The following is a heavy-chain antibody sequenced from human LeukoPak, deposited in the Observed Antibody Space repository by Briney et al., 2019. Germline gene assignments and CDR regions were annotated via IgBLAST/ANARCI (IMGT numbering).Heavy chain of an antibody. V-gene: IGHV3-23*01. D-gene: IGHD4-17*01. CDR1: GFTFSSYA. J-gene: IGHJ4*02. CDR2: ISGSGGTT. CDR3: AKGDYGAYPHYFDY. Sequence: PGGSLRLSCAASGFTFSSYAMNWVRQAPGKGLEWVSAISGSGGTTYYADSVKGRFTISRDNSKNTLYLQMNSLRAEDTAAYYCAKGDYGAYPHYFDYWGQGTLVTVSS.